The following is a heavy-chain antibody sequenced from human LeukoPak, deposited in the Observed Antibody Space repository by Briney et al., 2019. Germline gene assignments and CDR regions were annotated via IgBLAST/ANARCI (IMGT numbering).Heavy chain of an antibody. D-gene: IGHD3-3*01. CDR3: ARDRDFWSGSPPPYYYMXV. V-gene: IGHV4-4*07. CDR2: IYTSGST. J-gene: IGHJ6*03. Sequence: PSETLSLTCTVSGGSISPYYWSWIRQPAGKGLEWIGRIYTSGSTNYNPSLKSRVTMSVDTSKNQFSLKLSSVTAADTAVYYCARDRDFWSGSPPPYYYMXVWGKGTTVTVS. CDR1: GGSISPYY.